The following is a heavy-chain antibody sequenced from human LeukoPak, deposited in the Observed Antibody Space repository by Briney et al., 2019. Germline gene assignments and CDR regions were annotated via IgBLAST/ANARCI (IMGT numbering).Heavy chain of an antibody. CDR1: GFTFGSYA. D-gene: IGHD2-2*01. CDR2: ISGSGGST. CDR3: AKVLRVVPAAAFDY. J-gene: IGHJ4*02. Sequence: GGSLRLSCAASGFTFGSYAMSWVRQAPGKGLEWVSAISGSGGSTYYADSVKGRFTISRDNSKNTLYLQMNSLRAEDTAVYYCAKVLRVVPAAAFDYWGQGTLVTVSS. V-gene: IGHV3-23*01.